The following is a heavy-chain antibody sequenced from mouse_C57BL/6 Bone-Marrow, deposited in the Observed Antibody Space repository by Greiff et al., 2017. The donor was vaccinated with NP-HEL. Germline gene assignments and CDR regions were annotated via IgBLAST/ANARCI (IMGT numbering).Heavy chain of an antibody. CDR3: ARHQGDYYAMDY. J-gene: IGHJ4*01. CDR1: EYEFPSHD. Sequence: EVKLMESGGGLVQPGESLKLSCESNEYEFPSHDMSWVRKTPEKRLELVAAINSDGGSTYYPDTMERRFTISRDNTKKTLYLQMSSLRSEDTALDYCARHQGDYYAMDYWGQGTSVTVSS. V-gene: IGHV5-2*01. CDR2: INSDGGST.